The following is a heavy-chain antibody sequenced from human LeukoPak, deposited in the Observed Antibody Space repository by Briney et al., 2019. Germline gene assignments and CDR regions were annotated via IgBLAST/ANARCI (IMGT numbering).Heavy chain of an antibody. CDR2: IYPGDSDT. Sequence: GESLKISCEASGYSFTNYWIGWVRQMPGKGLEWMGIIYPGDSDTEYSPSFQGQVTISADKSISTAYLQWSSLKASDTAMYYCARPGRDGYNCFDYWGQGTLVTVSS. D-gene: IGHD5-24*01. CDR3: ARPGRDGYNCFDY. CDR1: GYSFTNYW. V-gene: IGHV5-51*01. J-gene: IGHJ4*02.